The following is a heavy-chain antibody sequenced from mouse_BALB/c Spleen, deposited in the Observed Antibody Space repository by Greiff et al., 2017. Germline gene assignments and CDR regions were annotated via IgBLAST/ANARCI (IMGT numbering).Heavy chain of an antibody. Sequence: VKLVESGAELARPGASVKMSCKASGYTFTSYTMHWVKQRPGQGLEWIGYINPSSGYTNYNQKFKDKATLTADKSSSTAYMQLSSLTSEDSAVYYCARDYYGSFAYWGQGTLVTVSA. CDR1: GYTFTSYT. J-gene: IGHJ3*01. CDR2: INPSSGYT. D-gene: IGHD1-2*01. V-gene: IGHV1-4*01. CDR3: ARDYYGSFAY.